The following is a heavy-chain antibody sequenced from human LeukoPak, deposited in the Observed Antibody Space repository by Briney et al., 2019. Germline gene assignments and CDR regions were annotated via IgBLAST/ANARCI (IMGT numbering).Heavy chain of an antibody. D-gene: IGHD3-10*01. V-gene: IGHV2-5*02. CDR1: GFSLSTSGVG. J-gene: IGHJ5*02. Sequence: SGPTLVKPTQTLTLTGTFSGFSLSTSGVGVCWIRQPPGKALEWLALIYWDDDKRYSPSLKSRLTITKDTSKNQVVLTMTNMDPVDTATYYCAHRRALLWFGDPMWFDPWGQGTLVTVSS. CDR3: AHRRALLWFGDPMWFDP. CDR2: IYWDDDK.